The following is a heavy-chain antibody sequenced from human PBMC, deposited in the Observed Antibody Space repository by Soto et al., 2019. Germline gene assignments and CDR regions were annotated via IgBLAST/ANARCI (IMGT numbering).Heavy chain of an antibody. CDR2: ISAYNGNT. D-gene: IGHD6-19*01. CDR3: ARDHGVAGPSPSDVAFDI. J-gene: IGHJ3*02. Sequence: SVKVSCKASGYTFTSYGISWVRQAPGQGLEWMGWISAYNGNTNYAQKLQGRVTMTTDTSTSTAYMELRSLRSDDTAVYYCARDHGVAGPSPSDVAFDIWGQGTMVTVSS. CDR1: GYTFTSYG. V-gene: IGHV1-18*04.